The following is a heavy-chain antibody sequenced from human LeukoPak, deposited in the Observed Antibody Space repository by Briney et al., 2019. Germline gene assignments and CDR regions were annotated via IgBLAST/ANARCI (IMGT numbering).Heavy chain of an antibody. CDR1: GGSISSYY. Sequence: KPSETLSLTCSVSGGSISSYYWSWIRQPPGKGLEWIGYIYYSGSTNYNPSLKSRVTISVDTSKNQFSLKLSSVTAADTAVYYCARHDIAVAGMDVWGQGTTVTVSS. CDR3: ARHDIAVAGMDV. CDR2: IYYSGST. V-gene: IGHV4-59*08. J-gene: IGHJ6*02. D-gene: IGHD6-19*01.